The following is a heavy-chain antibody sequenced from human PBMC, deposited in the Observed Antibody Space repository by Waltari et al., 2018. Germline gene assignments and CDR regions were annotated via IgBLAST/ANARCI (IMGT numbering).Heavy chain of an antibody. Sequence: QVQLVQSGAEVKKPGASVKVSCKASGYTFTGYYMHWVRQAPGQGLEWMGWINPNSGGTNDAQKFQGRVTMTRDTSISTAYMELSRLRSDDTAVYYCARGWNYYPTFDYWGQGTLVTVSS. CDR1: GYTFTGYY. J-gene: IGHJ4*02. CDR2: INPNSGGT. V-gene: IGHV1-2*02. CDR3: ARGWNYYPTFDY. D-gene: IGHD1-7*01.